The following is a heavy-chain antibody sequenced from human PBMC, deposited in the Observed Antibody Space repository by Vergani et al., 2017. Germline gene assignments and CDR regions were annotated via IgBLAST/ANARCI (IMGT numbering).Heavy chain of an antibody. J-gene: IGHJ2*01. CDR1: GFTFSSYG. CDR3: ARGQHSSGWYPGHFDL. V-gene: IGHV3-33*01. Sequence: QVQLVESGGGVVQPGRSLRLSCIVSGFTFSSYGMHWVRQAPGKGLEWVAVIWYDGSNKYYADSVKGRFTIARDNSNNPLYLQMNSLRAEDTAVYYCARGQHSSGWYPGHFDLWGHGTLVTVSS. CDR2: IWYDGSNK. D-gene: IGHD6-19*01.